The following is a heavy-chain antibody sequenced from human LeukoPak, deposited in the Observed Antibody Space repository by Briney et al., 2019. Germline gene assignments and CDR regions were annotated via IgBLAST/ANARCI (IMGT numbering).Heavy chain of an antibody. CDR1: GGSFSGYY. D-gene: IGHD3-22*01. J-gene: IGHJ4*02. CDR2: INHSGST. V-gene: IGHV4-34*01. Sequence: SETLSLTCAVYGGSFSGYYWSWIRQPPGKGLEWIGEINHSGSTNYNPSLKSRVTISVDTSKNQFSLKLSSVTAADTAVYYCASHTTYYYDSSGFDYWGQGTLVTVSS. CDR3: ASHTTYYYDSSGFDY.